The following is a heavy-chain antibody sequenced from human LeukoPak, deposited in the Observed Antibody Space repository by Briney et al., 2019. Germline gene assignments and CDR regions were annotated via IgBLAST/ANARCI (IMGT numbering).Heavy chain of an antibody. CDR2: INPNSGGT. CDR3: AIGGRDGYSILDY. CDR1: GYTFTGYY. Sequence: GASVKVSCKASGYTFTGYYMHWVRQAPGQGLEWMGRINPNSGGTDYAQKFQGRVTMTRDTSISAAYMELSRLRSDDTAVYYCAIGGRDGYSILDYWGQGTLVTVSS. J-gene: IGHJ4*02. V-gene: IGHV1-2*06. D-gene: IGHD5-24*01.